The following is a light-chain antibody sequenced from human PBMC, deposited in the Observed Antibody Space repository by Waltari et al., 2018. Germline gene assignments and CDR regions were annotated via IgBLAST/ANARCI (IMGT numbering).Light chain of an antibody. CDR3: QQRANWPPLT. V-gene: IGKV3-11*01. J-gene: IGKJ4*01. Sequence: EIVLTHSPATLSLSPGERATLSCRASQSVSNFLAWYQQKPGQAPRLLIYEASKRATGIPARFSGSGSGTDFTLTISSLEPEDFAVYYCQQRANWPPLTFGGGTKVEIK. CDR1: QSVSNF. CDR2: EAS.